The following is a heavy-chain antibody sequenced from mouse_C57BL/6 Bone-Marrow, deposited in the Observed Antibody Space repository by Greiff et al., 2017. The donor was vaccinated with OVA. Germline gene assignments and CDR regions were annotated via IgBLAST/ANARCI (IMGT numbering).Heavy chain of an antibody. V-gene: IGHV1-18*01. D-gene: IGHD1-1*01. Sequence: VQLQQSGPELVKPGASVKIPCKASGYTFTDYNLDWVKQSHGKSLEWIGAINPNNGGTIYNQKFKGKATLTVDKSSSTAYIELRSLTSEDTAVYYCARFYYGPLAYWGQGTLVTVSA. CDR3: ARFYYGPLAY. CDR2: INPNNGGT. CDR1: GYTFTDYN. J-gene: IGHJ3*01.